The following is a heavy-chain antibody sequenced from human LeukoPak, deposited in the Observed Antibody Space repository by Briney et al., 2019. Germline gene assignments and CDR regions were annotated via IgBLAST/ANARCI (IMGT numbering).Heavy chain of an antibody. CDR1: GFTFSSYA. V-gene: IGHV3-30*04. Sequence: GGSLRLSCAASGFTFSSYAMHWVRQAPGKGLEWVAVISYDGSNKYYADSVQGRFTISRDNSKNTLYLQMNSLRAEDTAVYYCARDIVAGSGSYYLLFEYWGQGTLVTVSS. CDR2: ISYDGSNK. J-gene: IGHJ4*02. CDR3: ARDIVAGSGSYYLLFEY. D-gene: IGHD3-10*01.